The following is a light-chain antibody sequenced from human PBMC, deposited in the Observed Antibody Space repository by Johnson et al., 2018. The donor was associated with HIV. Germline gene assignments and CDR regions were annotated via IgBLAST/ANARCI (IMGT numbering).Light chain of an antibody. CDR1: NSNIGNNY. CDR3: GAWDSSLSAYV. Sequence: QLVLTQPPSVSAAPGQKVTISCSGSNSNIGNNYVSWYQQVPGTAPKLLIYENNKRHSGIPDRFYGSRSGTSAALDNPGRQTGDQADYYCGAWDSSLSAYVCATETKVTGL. CDR2: ENN. V-gene: IGLV1-51*02. J-gene: IGLJ1*01.